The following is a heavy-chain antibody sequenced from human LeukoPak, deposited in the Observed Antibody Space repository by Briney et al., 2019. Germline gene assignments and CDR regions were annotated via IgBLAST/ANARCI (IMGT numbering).Heavy chain of an antibody. J-gene: IGHJ6*03. D-gene: IGHD2-8*01. CDR2: ISGSGGST. CDR3: ARVPSYFAYYYYYYMDV. Sequence: PGGTLRLSCAASGFTFSSYGMRWVRQAPGKGLEWVSAISGSGGSTYYADSVKGRFTISRDNSKNTLYLQMHSLRAEDTAVYYCARVPSYFAYYYYYYMDVWGKGTTVTISS. CDR1: GFTFSSYG. V-gene: IGHV3-23*01.